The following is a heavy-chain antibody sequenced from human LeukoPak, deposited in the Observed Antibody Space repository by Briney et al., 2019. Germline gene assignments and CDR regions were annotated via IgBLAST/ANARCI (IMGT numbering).Heavy chain of an antibody. CDR3: ARAFGGYYDILTGYGLASVSAFDI. J-gene: IGHJ3*02. D-gene: IGHD3-9*01. V-gene: IGHV4-59*01. CDR2: IYYSGST. Sequence: SETLSLTCTVSGGSISSYYWSWIRQPPGKGLEWIGYIYYSGSTNYNPSLKSRVTISVDTSKNQFSLKLSSVTAAGTAVYYCARAFGGYYDILTGYGLASVSAFDIWGQGTMVTVSS. CDR1: GGSISSYY.